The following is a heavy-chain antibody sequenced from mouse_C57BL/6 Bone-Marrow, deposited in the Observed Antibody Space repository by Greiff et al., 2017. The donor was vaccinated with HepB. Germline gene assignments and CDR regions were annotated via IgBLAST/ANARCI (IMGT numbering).Heavy chain of an antibody. CDR3: ARNYYGSRKGWFAY. Sequence: DVKLVESGPGLVKPSQSLSLTCSVTGYSITSGYFWNWIRQFPGNKLEWMGYISYDGSNNYNPSLKNRISITRDTSKNQFFLKLNSVTTEDTATYYCARNYYGSRKGWFAYWGQGTLVTVSA. V-gene: IGHV3-6*01. CDR2: ISYDGSN. D-gene: IGHD1-1*01. CDR1: GYSITSGYF. J-gene: IGHJ3*01.